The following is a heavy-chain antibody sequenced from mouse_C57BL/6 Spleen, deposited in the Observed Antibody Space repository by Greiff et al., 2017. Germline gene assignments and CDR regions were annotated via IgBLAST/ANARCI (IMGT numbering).Heavy chain of an antibody. CDR2: FYPGGGST. CDR3: ARDDDYDYGGAWFAY. Sequence: QVQLQQSGAELVKPGASVKLSCKASGYTFTDYSIHWVKQRPGQGLEWIGWFYPGGGSTKYNEKFKDKATLTADKSSSTAYMELSRLTSEDSAVXFCARDDDYDYGGAWFAYWGQGTLVTVSA. CDR1: GYTFTDYS. J-gene: IGHJ3*01. D-gene: IGHD2-4*01. V-gene: IGHV1-62-2*01.